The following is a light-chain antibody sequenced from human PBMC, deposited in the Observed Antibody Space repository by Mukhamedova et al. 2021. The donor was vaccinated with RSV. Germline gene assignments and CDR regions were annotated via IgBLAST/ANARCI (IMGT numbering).Light chain of an antibody. CDR3: QKYDNAPWT. CDR2: SAS. J-gene: IGKJ1*01. V-gene: IGKV1-27*01. Sequence: WYQRRVHGKVPILPIYSASNLQSGVPSRFSGSRSGTDFTLTISSLQPEDVATYYCQKYDNAPWTFGQGTKVEIK.